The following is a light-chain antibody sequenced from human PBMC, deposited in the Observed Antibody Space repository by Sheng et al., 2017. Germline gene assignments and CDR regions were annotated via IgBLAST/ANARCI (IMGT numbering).Light chain of an antibody. V-gene: IGKV1-39*01. Sequence: DIQMTQSPSSLSASVGDRVTITCRASQSISSYLNWYQQKPGKAPKLLIYGPPSLQSGVPSRFSGNGSGTDFTLTISSLQPEDFATYYCQQSYNTPRTFGQGTRVEIQ. CDR2: GPP. CDR1: QSISSY. CDR3: QQSYNTPRT. J-gene: IGKJ1*01.